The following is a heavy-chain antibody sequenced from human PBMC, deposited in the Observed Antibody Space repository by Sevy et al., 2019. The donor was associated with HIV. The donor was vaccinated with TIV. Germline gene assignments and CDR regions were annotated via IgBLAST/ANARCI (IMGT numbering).Heavy chain of an antibody. Sequence: GGSLRLSCAASGFTFTEFVMSWVRQAPGKGLEWVSAISGSGGSTYYADSVKGRFTISRDNSKNTLYLQMNSLRAEDTAVYYCAKAGIAVAGRGGLIDYWGQGTLVTVSS. D-gene: IGHD6-19*01. J-gene: IGHJ4*02. CDR3: AKAGIAVAGRGGLIDY. CDR2: ISGSGGST. CDR1: GFTFTEFV. V-gene: IGHV3-23*01.